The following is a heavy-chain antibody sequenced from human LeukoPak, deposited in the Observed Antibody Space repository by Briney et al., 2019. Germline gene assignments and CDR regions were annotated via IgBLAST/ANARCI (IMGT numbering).Heavy chain of an antibody. V-gene: IGHV1-18*04. CDR1: GYTFTSYG. Sequence: GASVKVSCEASGYTFTSYGISWVRQAPGQGLEWMGWISAYNGNTNYAQKLQSRVTMTTDTSTSTAYMELRSLRSDDTAVYYCARDRRYCSGGSCFDIDYWGQGTLVTVSS. CDR2: ISAYNGNT. CDR3: ARDRRYCSGGSCFDIDY. D-gene: IGHD2-15*01. J-gene: IGHJ4*02.